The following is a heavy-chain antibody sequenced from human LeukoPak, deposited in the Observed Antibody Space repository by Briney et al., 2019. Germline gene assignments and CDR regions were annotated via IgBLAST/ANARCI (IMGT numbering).Heavy chain of an antibody. J-gene: IGHJ4*02. Sequence: PGMSLRLSCAASGFTFNVYGIHWVRQAPGKGLEWVSAISGSGGSTYYADSVKGQFSISRDNSKNTLYLQMSSLRAEDTALYYCAARGPYFEYWGQGTLVTVSS. V-gene: IGHV3-23*01. CDR1: GFTFNVYG. CDR2: ISGSGGST. D-gene: IGHD3-10*01. CDR3: AARGPYFEY.